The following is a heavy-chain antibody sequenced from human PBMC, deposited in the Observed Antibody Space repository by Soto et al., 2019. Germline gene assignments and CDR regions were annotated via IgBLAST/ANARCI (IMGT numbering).Heavy chain of an antibody. Sequence: GGSLRLSCAASGFTFSSYWMHWVRQAPGKGLVWVSRINSDGSSTSYADSVKGRFTISRDNAKNTLYLQMNSLRAEDTAVYYCARDDPAGDGYDFWSGYYTVHYYYGMDVWGQGTTVTAP. CDR1: GFTFSSYW. CDR2: INSDGSST. J-gene: IGHJ6*02. D-gene: IGHD3-3*01. V-gene: IGHV3-74*01. CDR3: ARDDPAGDGYDFWSGYYTVHYYYGMDV.